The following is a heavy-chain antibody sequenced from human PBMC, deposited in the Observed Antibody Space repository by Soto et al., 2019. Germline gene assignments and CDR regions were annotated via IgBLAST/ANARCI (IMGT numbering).Heavy chain of an antibody. Sequence: QVQLVQSGAEVKKPGASVKVSCKASGYTFTSYGISWVRQAPGQGLEWMGWISAHNGNTNYAQKLQGRVTMTTDTSTSTAYMELRSLRSDDTAVYYCARTTGYCTNGVCYTGGPFDYWGQGTLVTVSS. J-gene: IGHJ4*02. CDR1: GYTFTSYG. CDR3: ARTTGYCTNGVCYTGGPFDY. D-gene: IGHD2-8*01. V-gene: IGHV1-18*01. CDR2: ISAHNGNT.